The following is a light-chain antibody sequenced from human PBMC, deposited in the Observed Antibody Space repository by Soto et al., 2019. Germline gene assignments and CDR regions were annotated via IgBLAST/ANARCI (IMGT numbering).Light chain of an antibody. CDR2: AAS. V-gene: IGKV1-12*01. J-gene: IGKJ3*01. Sequence: AAGSRVTITCRASQGISSWLAWYQQKPGKAPKLLIYAASSLQSGVPSRFSGSGSGTDFTLTINNLQPEDFATYYCQQANSFPRTFGPGTKVDIK. CDR3: QQANSFPRT. CDR1: QGISSW.